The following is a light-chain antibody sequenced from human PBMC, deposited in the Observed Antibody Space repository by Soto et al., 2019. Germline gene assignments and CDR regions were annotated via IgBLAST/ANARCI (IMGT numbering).Light chain of an antibody. V-gene: IGLV1-47*02. Sequence: QSVLTQPPSASGTPGQRVTISCSGSSSNVGSNYVYWYQQLPGTAPKLLIYSNDQRPSGVPGRFSGSKSGTSASLAISGLRSEDEADYYCAAWDNSVSVLFGGGTKLTVL. CDR3: AAWDNSVSVL. CDR2: SND. CDR1: SSNVGSNY. J-gene: IGLJ3*02.